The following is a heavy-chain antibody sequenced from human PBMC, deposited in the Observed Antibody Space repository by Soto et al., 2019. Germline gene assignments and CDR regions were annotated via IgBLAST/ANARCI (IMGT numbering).Heavy chain of an antibody. CDR1: GGSFSGYY. CDR3: ASSYCTNGVCYARDYYGMDV. V-gene: IGHV4-34*01. CDR2: INHSGST. D-gene: IGHD2-8*01. Sequence: PSETLSLTCAVYGGSFSGYYWSWIRQPPGKGLEWIGEINHSGSTNYNPSLKSRVTISVDTSKNQFSLKLSSVTAADTAVYYCASSYCTNGVCYARDYYGMDVWGQGTTVTVSS. J-gene: IGHJ6*02.